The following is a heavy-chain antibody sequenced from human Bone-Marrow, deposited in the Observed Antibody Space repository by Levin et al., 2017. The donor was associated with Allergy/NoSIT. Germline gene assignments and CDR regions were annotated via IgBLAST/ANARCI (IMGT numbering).Heavy chain of an antibody. J-gene: IGHJ6*02. CDR3: ARSHPLTGTTHFSYQDGMDV. Sequence: PGGSLRLSCEASGFDFHIYIMNWVRQAPGKGLEWLSSITTGSNYKYYVDSVRGRFVISRDNGRNSLYLQMNSLRAEDTAVYYCARSHPLTGTTHFSYQDGMDVWGPGTTVTVSS. CDR1: GFDFHIYI. V-gene: IGHV3-21*01. D-gene: IGHD1/OR15-1a*01. CDR2: ITTGSNYK.